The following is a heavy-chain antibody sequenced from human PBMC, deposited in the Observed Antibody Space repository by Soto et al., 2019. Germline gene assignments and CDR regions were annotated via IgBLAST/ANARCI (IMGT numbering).Heavy chain of an antibody. J-gene: IGHJ4*02. CDR1: GGSFSGYS. CDR3: ARDKITGLFDY. D-gene: IGHD2-8*02. Sequence: QVQLQQWGAGLLKPSETLSLTCAVYGGSFSGYSRTWIRQPPGTGLEWMGEINHSGSTNYNPSLKSRVTISVDTSKNQFSLKLTSVTAADTAVYYCARDKITGLFDYWGQGTLVTVSS. CDR2: INHSGST. V-gene: IGHV4-34*01.